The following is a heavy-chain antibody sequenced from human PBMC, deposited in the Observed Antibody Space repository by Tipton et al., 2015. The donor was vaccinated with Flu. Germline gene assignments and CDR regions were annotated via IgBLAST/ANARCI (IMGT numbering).Heavy chain of an antibody. D-gene: IGHD4-17*01. CDR3: ARYGSVYAFDI. J-gene: IGHJ3*02. V-gene: IGHV4-59*01. Sequence: TLFLTCTVSGGSISSYYWSWIRQPPGKGLEWIGYIYYSGSTNYNPSLKSRVTISVDTSKNQFSLKLSSVTAADTAVYYCARYGSVYAFDIWGQGTMVTVSS. CDR2: IYYSGST. CDR1: GGSISSYY.